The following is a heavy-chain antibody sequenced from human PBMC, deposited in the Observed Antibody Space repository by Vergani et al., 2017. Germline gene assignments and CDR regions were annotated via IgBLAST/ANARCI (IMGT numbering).Heavy chain of an antibody. J-gene: IGHJ4*02. CDR3: ARGRDFAAAGYYFDY. D-gene: IGHD6-13*01. CDR2: INHSGST. V-gene: IGHV4-34*01. CDR1: GGSFSGYY. Sequence: QVQLQQWGAGLLKPSETLSLTCAVYGGSFSGYYWSWIRQPPGKGLEWIGEINHSGSTNYNPSLKSRVTISVDTSKNQFSLKLSSVTAADTAVYYCARGRDFAAAGYYFDYWGQGTLVTVSS.